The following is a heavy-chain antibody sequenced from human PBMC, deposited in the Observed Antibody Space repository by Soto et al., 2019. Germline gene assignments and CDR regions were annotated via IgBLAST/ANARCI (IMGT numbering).Heavy chain of an antibody. V-gene: IGHV4-39*02. CDR2: IYFRGST. Sequence: KPSESLSLTCTVSGGSISSSAYYWGWIRQPPGKGLEWIGSIYFRGSTYYNPSLKSRVTVSVDTSKKQFSLKLTSVTAADTAVYYCAREILTGYYPAGWFDPWGQGTLVTVSS. CDR1: GGSISSSAYY. CDR3: AREILTGYYPAGWFDP. D-gene: IGHD3-9*01. J-gene: IGHJ5*02.